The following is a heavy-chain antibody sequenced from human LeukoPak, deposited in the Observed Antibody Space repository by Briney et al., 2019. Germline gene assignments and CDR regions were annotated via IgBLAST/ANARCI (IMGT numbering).Heavy chain of an antibody. J-gene: IGHJ2*01. CDR3: ARDGRDILTGYATGSNWYFDL. V-gene: IGHV1-46*01. Sequence: ASVKVSCKASGYTFTSYYMHWVRQAPGQGLEWMGIINPSGGSTSYARKFQGRVTMTRDTSTSTVYMELSSLRSEDTAVYYCARDGRDILTGYATGSNWYFDLWGRGTLVTVSS. D-gene: IGHD3-9*01. CDR2: INPSGGST. CDR1: GYTFTSYY.